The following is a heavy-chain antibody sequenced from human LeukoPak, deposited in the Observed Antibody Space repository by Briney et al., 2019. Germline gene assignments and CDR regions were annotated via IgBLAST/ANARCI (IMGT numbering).Heavy chain of an antibody. V-gene: IGHV3-33*01. CDR1: GFTFSSYG. CDR3: ARESWDFWSGYYYYYYGMDV. D-gene: IGHD3-3*01. Sequence: GSLRLSCAASGFTFSSYGMHWVRQAPGKGLEWVAVIWYDGSNKYCADSVKGRFTISRDNSKNTLYLQMNSLRSDDTAVYYCARESWDFWSGYYYYYYGMDVWGQGTTVTVSS. CDR2: IWYDGSNK. J-gene: IGHJ6*02.